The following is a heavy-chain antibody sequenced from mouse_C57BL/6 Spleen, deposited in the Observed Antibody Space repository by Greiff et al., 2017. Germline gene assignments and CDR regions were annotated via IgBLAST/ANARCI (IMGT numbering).Heavy chain of an antibody. Sequence: EVQLHQSGAELVKPGASVKLSCTASGFNIKDYYMHWVKQRTEQGLEWIGRIDPEDGETKYAPKFQGKATITADTSSNTAYLQLSSLTSEDTAVYYCARSRGLRQHFDYWGQGTTLTVSS. CDR1: GFNIKDYY. CDR3: ARSRGLRQHFDY. V-gene: IGHV14-2*01. CDR2: IDPEDGET. D-gene: IGHD2-4*01. J-gene: IGHJ2*01.